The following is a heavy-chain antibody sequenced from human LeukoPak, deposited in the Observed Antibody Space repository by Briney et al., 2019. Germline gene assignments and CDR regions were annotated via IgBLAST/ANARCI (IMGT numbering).Heavy chain of an antibody. CDR2: ISWNSGSI. Sequence: GGSLRLSCAASGFTCDDYAMHWVRQAPGKGLEGVSGISWNSGSIGYADSVKGRFTISRDNAKNSLYLQMNSLRAEDTALYYCAKSASHDSSPTDYWGQGTLVTVSS. CDR3: AKSASHDSSPTDY. V-gene: IGHV3-9*01. CDR1: GFTCDDYA. D-gene: IGHD3-22*01. J-gene: IGHJ4*02.